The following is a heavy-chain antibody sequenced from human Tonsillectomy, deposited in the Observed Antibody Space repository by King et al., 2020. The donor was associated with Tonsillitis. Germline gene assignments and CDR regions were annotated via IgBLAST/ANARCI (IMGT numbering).Heavy chain of an antibody. J-gene: IGHJ4*02. CDR1: SGSFRGYK. CDR3: ARGAPGY. V-gene: IGHV4-34*01. CDR2: IDHSGST. Sequence: VQLQQWGAGLLKPSDTLSLTCAVYSGSFRGYKWSWIRQAPGKGLEWIGEIDHSGSTNYNPSLKSRITISADTSKNQFSLKLNSVTAADTAVYYCARGAPGYWGQGTLVTVAS.